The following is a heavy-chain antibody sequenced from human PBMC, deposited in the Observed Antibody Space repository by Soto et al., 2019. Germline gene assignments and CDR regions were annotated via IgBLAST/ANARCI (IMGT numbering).Heavy chain of an antibody. V-gene: IGHV1-58*02. CDR1: GFTFTSSA. Sequence: SVKVSCKASGFTFTSSAMQWVRQARGQRLEWIGWIVVGSGNTNYAQKFQERVTITRDMSTSTAYMELSSLRSEDTAVYYCAAPRGATTVTHDAFDIWGQGTMVTVS. CDR3: AAPRGATTVTHDAFDI. J-gene: IGHJ3*02. D-gene: IGHD4-17*01. CDR2: IVVGSGNT.